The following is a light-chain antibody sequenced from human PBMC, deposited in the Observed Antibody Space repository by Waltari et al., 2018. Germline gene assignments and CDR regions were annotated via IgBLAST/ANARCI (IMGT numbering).Light chain of an antibody. CDR2: RAS. CDR1: QTVGSSS. J-gene: IGKJ1*01. CDR3: QQHGTLPAT. V-gene: IGKV3-20*01. Sequence: EIVLTQSQGTASLSPGERVTLSCRASQTVGSSSLAWYQQKPGQAPRLVIYRASRRATGIPDRFSGSGSGTDFSLTISRLEPEDFAGYYCQQHGTLPATFGQGTKVEIK.